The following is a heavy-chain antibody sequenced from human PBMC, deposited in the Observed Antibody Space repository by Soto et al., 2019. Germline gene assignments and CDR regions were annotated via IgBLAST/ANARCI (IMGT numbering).Heavy chain of an antibody. CDR1: GYTFTSYG. V-gene: IGHV1-18*01. D-gene: IGHD3-16*02. J-gene: IGHJ4*02. Sequence: ASVKVSCKASGYTFTSYGISWVRQAPGQGLEWMGWISAYNGNTNYAQKLQGRVTMTTDPSTSTAYMELRSLRSDDTAVYYCAVGNDYIWGSYPTIFDYWGQGMLVTVSS. CDR2: ISAYNGNT. CDR3: AVGNDYIWGSYPTIFDY.